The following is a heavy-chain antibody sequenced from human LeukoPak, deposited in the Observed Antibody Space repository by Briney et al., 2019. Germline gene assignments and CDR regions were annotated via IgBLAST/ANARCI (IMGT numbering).Heavy chain of an antibody. CDR2: INPNSGGT. J-gene: IGHJ4*02. D-gene: IGHD4-17*01. V-gene: IGHV1-2*02. CDR1: GYTFTCYY. Sequence: ASVKVSCKASGYTFTCYYMHWVRQAPGQGLEWMGWINPNSGGTNYAQKFQGRVTMTRDTSISTAYMELSRLRSDDTAVYYCAXXADYGDSTAPFDYWGQGTLVTVSS. CDR3: AXXADYGDSTAPFDY.